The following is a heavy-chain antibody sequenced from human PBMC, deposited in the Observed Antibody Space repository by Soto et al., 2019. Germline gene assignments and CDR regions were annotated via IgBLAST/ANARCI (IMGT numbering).Heavy chain of an antibody. CDR3: ARSIGFGEAYNYGMDV. Sequence: ASVKVSCKASGYTFTGYYLHWVRQAPGQEPEWMGWINPNSGGTNFAQKFQGRVTMTRDTSIKTVYMELSRLRSDDTAVYYCARSIGFGEAYNYGMDVWGQGTTGTVSS. CDR1: GYTFTGYY. V-gene: IGHV1-2*02. CDR2: INPNSGGT. D-gene: IGHD3-10*01. J-gene: IGHJ6*02.